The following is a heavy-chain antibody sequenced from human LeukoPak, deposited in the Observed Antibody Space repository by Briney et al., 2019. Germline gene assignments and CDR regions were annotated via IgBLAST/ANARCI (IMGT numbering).Heavy chain of an antibody. CDR2: VFNGGNT. CDR3: ATRPAGSTWYGVFDY. V-gene: IGHV4-59*11. D-gene: IGHD6-13*01. Sequence: KLSETLSLTCSVSGGSINSHYWSWIRQPPGKGLEWIGYVFNGGNTNYNPSLKSRVTMSVDTSRDQFSLRLSSVTAADTAIYYCATRPAGSTWYGVFDYWSQGTLVTVSS. CDR1: GGSINSHY. J-gene: IGHJ4*02.